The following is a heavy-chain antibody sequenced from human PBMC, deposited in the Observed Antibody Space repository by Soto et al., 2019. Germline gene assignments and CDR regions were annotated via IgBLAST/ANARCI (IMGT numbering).Heavy chain of an antibody. CDR2: IIPLTETP. CDR3: AIGTRSSWSCDF. D-gene: IGHD6-13*01. CDR1: GGTFSDYA. J-gene: IGHJ4*02. Sequence: QVQVVQSGAEVKMPGSSVKVSCKASGGTFSDYAISWVRQAPGQGLEWMGGIIPLTETPVYAQTVQGRLTISADEVTSVAYMELSTLRSDDTAVYYCAIGTRSSWSCDFWGQGTLVTVSS. V-gene: IGHV1-69*01.